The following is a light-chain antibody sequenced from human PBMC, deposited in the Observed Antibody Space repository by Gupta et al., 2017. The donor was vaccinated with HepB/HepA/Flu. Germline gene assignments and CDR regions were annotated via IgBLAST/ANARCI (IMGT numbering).Light chain of an antibody. CDR2: WVS. CDR1: QSVLYSSNNKHY. V-gene: IGKV4-1*01. Sequence: IVMTQFLDSLAVYMRVRFSINCKSSQSVLYSSNNKHYLAWYQQKPGQPTKLLISWVSTRESGVRERFSGCVSGTDFTLTISSLQAEDGAVYYCQKYYSTQTFGQGTKVEIK. J-gene: IGKJ1*01. CDR3: QKYYSTQT.